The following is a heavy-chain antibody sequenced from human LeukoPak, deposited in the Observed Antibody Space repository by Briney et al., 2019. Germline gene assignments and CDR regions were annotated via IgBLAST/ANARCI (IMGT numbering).Heavy chain of an antibody. Sequence: GASVKVSCKASGYTFTSYYMNWVRQAPGQGLAWMGIINPSGGSTSYAQKFQGRVTMTRDTSTSTVYMELSSLRPEDTAVYYCARRGKDGYNWVDYWGQGTLVTVSS. CDR1: GYTFTSYY. CDR2: INPSGGST. D-gene: IGHD5-18*01. CDR3: ARRGKDGYNWVDY. J-gene: IGHJ4*02. V-gene: IGHV1-46*01.